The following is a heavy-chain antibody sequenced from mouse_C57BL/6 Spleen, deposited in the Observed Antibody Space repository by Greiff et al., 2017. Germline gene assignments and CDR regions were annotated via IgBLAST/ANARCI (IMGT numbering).Heavy chain of an antibody. CDR3: ARNYGSSYGWYFDV. V-gene: IGHV5-17*01. Sequence: EVQLQESGGGLVKPGGSLKLSCAASGFTFSDYGMHWVRQAPEKGLEWVAYISSGSSTIYYADTVKGRFTISRDNAKNTLFLQMTSLRSEDTAMYYCARNYGSSYGWYFDVWGTGTTVTVSS. CDR1: GFTFSDYG. CDR2: ISSGSSTI. J-gene: IGHJ1*03. D-gene: IGHD1-1*01.